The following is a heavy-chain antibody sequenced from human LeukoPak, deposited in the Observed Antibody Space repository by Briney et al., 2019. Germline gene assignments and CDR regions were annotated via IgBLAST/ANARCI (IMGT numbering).Heavy chain of an antibody. CDR3: ARGQHSRSQYWWYFDI. V-gene: IGHV4-39*01. CDR2: IYHTRTT. D-gene: IGHD1-26*01. J-gene: IGHJ2*01. Sequence: PSETLALTGTVSGGSITSGTYNWHWIRPPPAKTQEWIRSIYHTRTTNYNPSLMGRAAVSVDTSKNAVSLELRSVTAADTAVYYCARGQHSRSQYWWYFDIWGRGTFLTVSS. CDR1: GGSITSGTYN.